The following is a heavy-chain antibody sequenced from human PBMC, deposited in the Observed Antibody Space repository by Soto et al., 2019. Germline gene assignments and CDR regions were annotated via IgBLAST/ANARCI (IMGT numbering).Heavy chain of an antibody. CDR3: ASTISPDDYYYYYMDV. V-gene: IGHV1-18*01. CDR1: GYTFTSYG. J-gene: IGHJ6*03. Sequence: VKVSCKASGYTFTSYGISWVRQAPGQGLEWMGWISAYNGKANYAQKLQGRVTMTTDTSTSTAYMELSSLRSDDTAVYYCASTISPDDYYYYYMDVWGKGTKVTVSS. CDR2: ISAYNGKA. D-gene: IGHD2-2*02.